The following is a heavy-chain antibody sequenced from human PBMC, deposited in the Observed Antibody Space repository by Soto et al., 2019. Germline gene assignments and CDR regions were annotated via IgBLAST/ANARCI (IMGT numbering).Heavy chain of an antibody. D-gene: IGHD6-19*01. CDR2: INHSGST. CDR3: ARGSGASTSPTNIAVAGTYMDY. Sequence: SETLSLTCAVYGGSFSGYYWSWIRQPPGKGLEWIGEINHSGSTNYNPSLKSRVTISVDTSKNQFSLKLSSVTAADTAVYYCARGSGASTSPTNIAVAGTYMDYWGQGTLVTVSS. J-gene: IGHJ4*02. CDR1: GGSFSGYY. V-gene: IGHV4-34*01.